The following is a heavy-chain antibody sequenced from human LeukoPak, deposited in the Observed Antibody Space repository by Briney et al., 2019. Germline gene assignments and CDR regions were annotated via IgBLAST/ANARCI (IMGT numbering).Heavy chain of an antibody. CDR2: INPNSGGA. D-gene: IGHD3-22*01. CDR1: GYTFTGYY. J-gene: IGHJ3*02. Sequence: ASVKVSCKASGYTFTGYYMHWVRQAPGQGLEWMGWINPNSGGANFPQKFEGRVTMTRDTSIRTAYMELSRLRSDDTAVYYCARAWDYYDSSGLRAFDIWGQGTMVTVSS. V-gene: IGHV1-2*02. CDR3: ARAWDYYDSSGLRAFDI.